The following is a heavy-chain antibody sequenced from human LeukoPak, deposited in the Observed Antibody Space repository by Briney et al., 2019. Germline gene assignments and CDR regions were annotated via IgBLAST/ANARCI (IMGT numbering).Heavy chain of an antibody. CDR2: IYYSGST. D-gene: IGHD3-16*01. CDR3: ARGLWGPRHWFDP. J-gene: IGHJ5*02. CDR1: GGSISSHY. V-gene: IGHV4-59*11. Sequence: SETLSLTCTVSGGSISSHYWSWIRQPPGKGLEWIGYIYYSGSTNYNPSLKSRVTISVDTSKNQFSLKLSSVTAADTAVYYCARGLWGPRHWFDPWGQGTLVTVSS.